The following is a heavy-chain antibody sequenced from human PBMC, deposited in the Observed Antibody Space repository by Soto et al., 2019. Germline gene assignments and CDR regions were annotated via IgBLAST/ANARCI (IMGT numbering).Heavy chain of an antibody. V-gene: IGHV2-70*11. Sequence: SGPTLVNPTQTLTLTCTFSGFSLSTSGMCVSWIRQPPGKALEWLARIDWDDDKYYSTSLKTRLTISKDTSKNQVVLTMTNMDPVDTATYYCARIQDDSSGYVFDYRAQRTPVTGSS. CDR3: ARIQDDSSGYVFDY. CDR2: IDWDDDK. J-gene: IGHJ4*02. CDR1: GFSLSTSGMC. D-gene: IGHD3-22*01.